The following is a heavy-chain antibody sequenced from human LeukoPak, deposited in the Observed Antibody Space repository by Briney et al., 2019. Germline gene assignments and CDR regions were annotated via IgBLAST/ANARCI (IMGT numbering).Heavy chain of an antibody. V-gene: IGHV4-30-4*08. J-gene: IGHJ3*02. CDR1: GGSISSGDYY. CDR2: IYYSGST. CDR3: ARALTLGDDAFDI. D-gene: IGHD3-10*01. Sequence: SETLSLTCTVSGGSISSGDYYWSWIRQPPGKGLEWIGYIYYSGSTHYNPSLMSRVTISVDTSKNQFSLKLSSVTAADTAVYYCARALTLGDDAFDIWGQGTMVTVSS.